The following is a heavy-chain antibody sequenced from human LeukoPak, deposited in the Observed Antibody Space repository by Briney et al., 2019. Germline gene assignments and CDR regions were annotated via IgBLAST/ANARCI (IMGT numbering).Heavy chain of an antibody. V-gene: IGHV3-74*01. CDR3: AKDALSTVPAAIPD. CDR2: INPDGSTT. J-gene: IGHJ4*02. D-gene: IGHD2-2*01. Sequence: GGSLRLSCAASGFTFSSYWMHWVRQAPGKGLVWVSRINPDGSTTSYADSVKGRFTISRDSAKNTLYLQMNSLRAEDTAVYYCAKDALSTVPAAIPDWGQGTLVTVSS. CDR1: GFTFSSYW.